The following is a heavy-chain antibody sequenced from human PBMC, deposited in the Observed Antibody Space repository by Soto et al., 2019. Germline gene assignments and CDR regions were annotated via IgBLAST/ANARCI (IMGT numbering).Heavy chain of an antibody. CDR2: IIPIFGTA. V-gene: IGHV1-69*13. J-gene: IGHJ6*02. Sequence: ASVKVSCKASGGTFSSYAISWVRQAPGQGPEWMGGIIPIFGTANYAQKFQGRVTITADESTSTAYMELSSLRSEDTAVYYCAKERVGATTYYYYYGMDVWGQGTTVTVSS. D-gene: IGHD1-26*01. CDR3: AKERVGATTYYYYYGMDV. CDR1: GGTFSSYA.